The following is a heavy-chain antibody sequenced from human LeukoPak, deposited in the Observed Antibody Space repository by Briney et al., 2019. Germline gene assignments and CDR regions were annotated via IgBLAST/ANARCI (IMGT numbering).Heavy chain of an antibody. J-gene: IGHJ4*02. CDR2: FDTEDGET. CDR1: GYTLTELS. CDR3: AAGEGYCSSTSCRNLYFDY. V-gene: IGHV1-24*01. Sequence: ASVKVSPTVSGYTLTELSMHRGRQAPGKGLEWMGAFDTEDGETIYAQKFQGRVTMTEDTSTDTAYMELSSLRAEDTAVYYCAAGEGYCSSTSCRNLYFDYWGQGTLVTVSS. D-gene: IGHD2-2*01.